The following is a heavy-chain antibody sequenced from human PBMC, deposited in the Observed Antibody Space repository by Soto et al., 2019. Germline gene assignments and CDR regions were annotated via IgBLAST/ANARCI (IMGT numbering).Heavy chain of an antibody. CDR2: INHSGST. J-gene: IGHJ4*02. V-gene: IGHV4-34*01. Sequence: SETLSLTCAVYGGSFSGYYWSWIRQPPGKGLEWIGEINHSGSTNYNPSLKSRVTISVDTSKNQFSLKLSSVTAADTAVYYCASIGFSPLQPPDYSAQGTLVPVSS. CDR1: GGSFSGYY. D-gene: IGHD4-4*01. CDR3: ASIGFSPLQPPDY.